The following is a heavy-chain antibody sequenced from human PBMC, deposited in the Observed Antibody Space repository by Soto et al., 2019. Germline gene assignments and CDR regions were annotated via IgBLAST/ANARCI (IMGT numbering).Heavy chain of an antibody. D-gene: IGHD1-26*01. J-gene: IGHJ4*01. CDR1: GGSISSYY. V-gene: IGHV4-59*08. CDR2: ISDSGST. CDR3: ARLSSGGYYTMAY. Sequence: QVQLQESGPGLVKPSETLSLTCTVSGGSISSYYWSWIRQPPGKGLEWIGYISDSGSTNYNPPLKSRVTISVAMSRNQFSLKLNSLIAADTAEYYCARLSSGGYYTMAYWGQGTLVTVSS.